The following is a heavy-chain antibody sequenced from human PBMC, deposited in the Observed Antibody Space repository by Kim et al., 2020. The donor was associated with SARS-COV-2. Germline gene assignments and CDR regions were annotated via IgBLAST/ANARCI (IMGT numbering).Heavy chain of an antibody. Sequence: SETLSLTCTVSGGSISPTSYYWSWIRQPPGKGLVWIGSIYYTGSTYYKSSLQSRATISVDTSKNQFSLTLSSVTAADTAVYYCARRAGGDSLDWFDHWGQGTLVTVSS. CDR2: IYYTGST. D-gene: IGHD3-16*01. CDR1: GGSISPTSYY. J-gene: IGHJ5*02. CDR3: ARRAGGDSLDWFDH. V-gene: IGHV4-39*01.